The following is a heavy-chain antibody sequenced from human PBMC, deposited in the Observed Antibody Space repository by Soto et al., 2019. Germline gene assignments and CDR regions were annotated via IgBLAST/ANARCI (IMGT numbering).Heavy chain of an antibody. CDR2: ISYDGSNK. CDR3: ARDLRFLEWLPLYYYYGMDV. J-gene: IGHJ6*02. Sequence: QVQLVESGGGVVQPGRSLRLSCAASGFTFSSYAMHWVRQAPGKGLEWVAVISYDGSNKYYADSVKGRFTISRDNSKNTLYLQMNSLRAEDTAVYYCARDLRFLEWLPLYYYYGMDVWGQGTTVTVSS. V-gene: IGHV3-30-3*01. D-gene: IGHD3-3*01. CDR1: GFTFSSYA.